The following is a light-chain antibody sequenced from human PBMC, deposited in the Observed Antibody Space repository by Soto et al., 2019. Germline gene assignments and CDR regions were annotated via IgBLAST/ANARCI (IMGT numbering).Light chain of an antibody. CDR2: GAS. Sequence: AIQMTQSPSSLSASVGVRVTITCRASQDISDDVGWYQQTPGKAPKLLISGASRLQSGVPSRFSGSGSGAEFTLTITSLRPEDSATYYCQQNHNYHRTFGQGTKVDI. V-gene: IGKV1-6*01. CDR1: QDISDD. CDR3: QQNHNYHRT. J-gene: IGKJ1*01.